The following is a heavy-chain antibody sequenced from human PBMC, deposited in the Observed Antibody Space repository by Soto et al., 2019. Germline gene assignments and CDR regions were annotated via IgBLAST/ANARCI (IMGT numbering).Heavy chain of an antibody. Sequence: TGGSLRLSCAASGFTFSSYSMNWVRQAPGKGLEWVSSISSSSSYIYYADSVKGRFTISRDNANNTLYLQMSSLRAEDTAVYYCTRGYGAYDYWGQGTQVTVSS. V-gene: IGHV3-21*04. CDR2: ISSSSSYI. J-gene: IGHJ4*02. D-gene: IGHD5-12*01. CDR3: TRGYGAYDY. CDR1: GFTFSSYS.